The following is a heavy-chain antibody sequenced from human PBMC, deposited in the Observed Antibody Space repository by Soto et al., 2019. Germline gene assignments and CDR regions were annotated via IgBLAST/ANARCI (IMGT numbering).Heavy chain of an antibody. CDR3: ARGYCSGCSCYPRRGNWFDP. V-gene: IGHV4-34*01. CDR2: INHSGST. J-gene: IGHJ5*02. Sequence: QVQLQQWGAGLLKPSETLSLTCAVYGGSFSGYYWSWIRQPPGKGLEWLGEINHSGSTNYNPSLKSRFTISVDTSKNQFSLKLSSVTAADTAVYYCARGYCSGCSCYPRRGNWFDPWGQGTLVTVSS. CDR1: GGSFSGYY. D-gene: IGHD2-15*01.